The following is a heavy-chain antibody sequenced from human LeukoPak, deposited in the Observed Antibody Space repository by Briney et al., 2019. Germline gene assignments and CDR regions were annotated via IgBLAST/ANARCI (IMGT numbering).Heavy chain of an antibody. D-gene: IGHD3-22*01. J-gene: IGHJ4*02. CDR1: GFTFRSHA. V-gene: IGHV3-23*01. Sequence: PGGSLRLSCVGSGFTFRSHAMSWVRQASEKGLEFVSGIYENGGTTYYADSVKGRFSISRDNSKNTLYLQMNSLRAEDTAVYYCAKGGDDSSGYYFYWGQGTLVTVSS. CDR3: AKGGDDSSGYYFY. CDR2: IYENGGTT.